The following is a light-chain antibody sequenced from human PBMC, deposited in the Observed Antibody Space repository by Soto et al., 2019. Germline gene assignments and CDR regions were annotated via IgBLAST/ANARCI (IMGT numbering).Light chain of an antibody. V-gene: IGKV3-11*01. CDR3: QHRSNWLGT. J-gene: IGKJ3*01. Sequence: EIVLTQSPATLSLSPGERATLSCRASQSVGSFLAWYQQKSGQTPRLLIYDASKRAPGIPARFSGSGSGTDFTLTISSLDPEDFAVYYCQHRSNWLGTFGPGTKVDIK. CDR1: QSVGSF. CDR2: DAS.